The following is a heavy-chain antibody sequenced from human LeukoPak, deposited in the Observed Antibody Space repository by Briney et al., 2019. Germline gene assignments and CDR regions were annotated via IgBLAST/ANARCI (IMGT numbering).Heavy chain of an antibody. Sequence: GASVKVSCKASGYTFTSYAMHWVRQAPGQRLEWMGWINAGNGNTQYSQKFQGRVTITRDTSASTAYMELSSLRSEDTAVYYCAREERKGGRLFYYYGVDVWGQGTTVAVSS. J-gene: IGHJ6*02. D-gene: IGHD1-26*01. CDR2: INAGNGNT. V-gene: IGHV1-3*01. CDR1: GYTFTSYA. CDR3: AREERKGGRLFYYYGVDV.